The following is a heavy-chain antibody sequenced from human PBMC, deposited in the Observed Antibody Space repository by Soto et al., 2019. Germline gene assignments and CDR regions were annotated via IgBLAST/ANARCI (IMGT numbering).Heavy chain of an antibody. J-gene: IGHJ4*02. CDR1: GYTFTSYY. CDR2: INPSGGST. CDR3: ARGFLGWLLAY. Sequence: QVQLVQSGAEVKKPGASVKVSCKASGYTFTSYYMHWVRQAPGQGLEWMGIINPSGGSTSYAQKFRGKVTMTRDTSTSTVYMELSSLRSEDTAVYYCARGFLGWLLAYWGQGTLVTVSS. V-gene: IGHV1-46*01. D-gene: IGHD3-3*01.